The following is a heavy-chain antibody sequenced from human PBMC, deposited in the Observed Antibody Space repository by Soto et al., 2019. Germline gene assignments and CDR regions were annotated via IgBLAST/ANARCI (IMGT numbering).Heavy chain of an antibody. V-gene: IGHV3-15*01. Sequence: GGSLRLSCAASGFTFSNAWMSWVRQAPGKGLEWVGRIKSKTDGGTTDYAAPVKGRFTISRDDSKNTLYLQMNSLKTEDTAVYYCTTDFFGGSLFDYWGQGTLVTVSS. CDR2: IKSKTDGGTT. CDR1: GFTFSNAW. J-gene: IGHJ4*02. D-gene: IGHD2-15*01. CDR3: TTDFFGGSLFDY.